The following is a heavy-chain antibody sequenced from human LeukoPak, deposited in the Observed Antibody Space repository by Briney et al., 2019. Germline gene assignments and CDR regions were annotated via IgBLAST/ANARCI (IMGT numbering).Heavy chain of an antibody. J-gene: IGHJ6*02. D-gene: IGHD1-26*01. CDR3: ARQMYLGSMDV. CDR1: GASISSYC. Sequence: SETLSLTCTVSGASISSYCWSWIRQPPGKGLEWIGYIYYSGSTNYNPSLKGRVTISVDTSKNHFSLKLSSVTAADTAVYYCARQMYLGSMDVWGQGTTVTVSS. CDR2: IYYSGST. V-gene: IGHV4-59*08.